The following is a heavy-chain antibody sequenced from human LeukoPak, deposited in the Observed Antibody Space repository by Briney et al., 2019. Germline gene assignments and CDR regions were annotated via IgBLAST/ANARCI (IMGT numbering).Heavy chain of an antibody. CDR2: ISGSGGST. CDR1: GFTFSSYA. Sequence: HSGGSLRLSCAASGFTFSSYAVSWVRQAPGKGLEWVSAISGSGGSTYYADSVKGRFTISRDNSKNTLYLQMSSLRAEGTAVYYCAKDRFYSSGPPAHWGQGTLVTVSS. J-gene: IGHJ4*02. V-gene: IGHV3-23*01. CDR3: AKDRFYSSGPPAH. D-gene: IGHD6-19*01.